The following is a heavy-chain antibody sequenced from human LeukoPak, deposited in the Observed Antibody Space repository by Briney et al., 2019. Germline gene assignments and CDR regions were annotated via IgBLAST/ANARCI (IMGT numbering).Heavy chain of an antibody. CDR3: ARPCGGDCYWAFDI. Sequence: QPGGSLRLSCAASGFTFSSYWMHWVRQAPGKGLVRVSRINSDGSSTSYADSVKGRFTISRDNAKNTLYLQMNSLRAEDTAVYYCARPCGGDCYWAFDIWGQGTMVTVSS. CDR1: GFTFSSYW. D-gene: IGHD2-21*02. V-gene: IGHV3-74*01. J-gene: IGHJ3*02. CDR2: INSDGSST.